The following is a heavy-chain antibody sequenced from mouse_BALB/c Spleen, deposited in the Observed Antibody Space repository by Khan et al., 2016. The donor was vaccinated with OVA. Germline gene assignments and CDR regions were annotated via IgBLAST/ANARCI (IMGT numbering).Heavy chain of an antibody. CDR3: ASTVTGSFAY. D-gene: IGHD4-1*01. Sequence: EVELVESGGDLVKPGGSLKLSCAASGFTFSSYSMSWVRQTPDKRLEWVATISSDGDYTYFPDSVKGRFTISRDNAKNTLYLQMSSLKSEDTALYYGASTVTGSFAYWGQGTLVTVSA. CDR1: GFTFSSYS. CDR2: ISSDGDYT. J-gene: IGHJ3*01. V-gene: IGHV5-6*01.